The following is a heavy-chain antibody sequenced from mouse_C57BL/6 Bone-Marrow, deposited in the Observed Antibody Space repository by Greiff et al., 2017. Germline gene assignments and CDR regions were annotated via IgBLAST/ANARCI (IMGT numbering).Heavy chain of an antibody. Sequence: VQLQQSGPVLVKPGASVKMSCKASGYTFTDYYMNWVKQSHGKSLEWIGVINPYNGGTSYNQKFKGKATLTVDKSSSTAYMELNSLTSEDSAVYYGARSPNYYGSSYVDYWGQGTTLTVSS. CDR3: ARSPNYYGSSYVDY. J-gene: IGHJ2*01. V-gene: IGHV1-19*01. CDR2: INPYNGGT. D-gene: IGHD1-1*01. CDR1: GYTFTDYY.